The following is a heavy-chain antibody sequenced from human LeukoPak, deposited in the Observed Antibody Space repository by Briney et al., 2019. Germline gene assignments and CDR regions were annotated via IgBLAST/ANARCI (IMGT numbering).Heavy chain of an antibody. CDR1: GFTFSNYE. CDR2: ISNDGGSTR. CDR3: AIESEQWLLGHAFDL. D-gene: IGHD6-19*01. V-gene: IGHV3-48*03. Sequence: QPGGSLRLSCAASGFTFSNYEMSWVRQAPGKRLEWISYISNDGGSTRYYGDSVKGRFSISRDNTKNSLYLQMNSLRAEDTAVYYCAIESEQWLLGHAFDLWGQGTMVTVSP. J-gene: IGHJ3*01.